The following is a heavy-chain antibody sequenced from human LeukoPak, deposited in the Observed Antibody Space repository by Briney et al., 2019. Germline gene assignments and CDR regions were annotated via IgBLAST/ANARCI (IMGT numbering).Heavy chain of an antibody. CDR2: ISSSGSAI. CDR3: ARANYYDTSGFDY. V-gene: IGHV3-48*03. CDR1: GFTFSSYE. D-gene: IGHD3-22*01. J-gene: IGHJ4*02. Sequence: GGSLRLSCAASGFTFSSYEMNWVRQAPGKGLEWVSYISSSGSAIYYADSVKGRFTISRDNAKNSLYLQMNSLRAEDTAVYYCARANYYDTSGFDYWGQGTLVTVSS.